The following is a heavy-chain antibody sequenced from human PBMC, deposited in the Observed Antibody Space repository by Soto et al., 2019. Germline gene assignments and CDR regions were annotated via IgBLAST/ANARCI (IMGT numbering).Heavy chain of an antibody. J-gene: IGHJ4*02. CDR1: GFSLNTRGVG. CDR2: ISWDGEK. CDR3: AHRRGDLLPGHYYLYY. D-gene: IGHD3-9*01. V-gene: IGHV2-5*02. Sequence: QITLKESGPTLVKPTQTLTLTCTFSGFSLNTRGVGVGWIRQPPGKALEWLALISWDGEKRYSPSLKSRLTITKDTSENQVVLTMTNMDPVDTATYYCAHRRGDLLPGHYYLYYWGQGTLVTVSS.